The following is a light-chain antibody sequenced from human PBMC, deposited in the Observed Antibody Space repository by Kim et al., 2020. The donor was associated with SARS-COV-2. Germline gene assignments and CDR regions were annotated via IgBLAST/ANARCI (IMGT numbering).Light chain of an antibody. CDR2: GAS. Sequence: VSPGERAALSCKASQGVRSNLAWYQQKLGQAPRLLLYGASTRATDIPARFSGSGSGTEFNLTISSLQSEDFAVYYCQQYNSRPITFGQGTRLEIK. CDR1: QGVRSN. V-gene: IGKV3-15*01. J-gene: IGKJ5*01. CDR3: QQYNSRPIT.